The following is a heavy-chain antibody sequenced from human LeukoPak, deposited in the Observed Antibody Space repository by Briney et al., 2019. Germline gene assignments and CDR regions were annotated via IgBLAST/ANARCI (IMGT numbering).Heavy chain of an antibody. CDR2: ISYDGSNK. CDR3: AKGALTMVRGVTPNYFDY. D-gene: IGHD3-10*01. CDR1: GFTFSSYG. J-gene: IGHJ4*02. V-gene: IGHV3-30*18. Sequence: GRFLRLSCAASGFTFSSYGMHWVRQAPGKGLEWVAVISYDGSNKYYADSVKGRFTISRDNSKNTLYLQMNSLRAEDTAVYYCAKGALTMVRGVTPNYFDYWGQGTLVTVSS.